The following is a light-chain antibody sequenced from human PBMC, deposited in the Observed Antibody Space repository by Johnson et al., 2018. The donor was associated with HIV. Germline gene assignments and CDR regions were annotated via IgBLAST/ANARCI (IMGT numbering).Light chain of an antibody. CDR1: SSNIGNNY. J-gene: IGLJ1*01. CDR3: GRWDDSLSTYV. V-gene: IGLV1-51*01. CDR2: DNK. Sequence: QSVLTQPPSVSAAPGQKVTISCSGSSSNIGNNYVSWYQQLPGKAPKLLIYDNKKRPSGIPDRFSGSKSGTSATLGITGLQTGDEADYYCGRWDDSLSTYVFGTGTKVTVL.